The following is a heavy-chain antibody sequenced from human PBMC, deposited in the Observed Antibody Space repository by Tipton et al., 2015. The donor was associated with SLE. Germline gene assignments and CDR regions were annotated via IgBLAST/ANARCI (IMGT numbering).Heavy chain of an antibody. CDR2: INHSGST. J-gene: IGHJ6*02. D-gene: IGHD2-21*01. CDR1: GGSFSGYY. Sequence: TLSLTCAVYGGSFSGYYWSWIRQPPGMGLEWIGEINHSGSTSYNPSLKSRVTISVDTSKNQFSLKLSSVTAADTAVYYCARSRGGPIVEMGMDVWGQGTTVTVSS. V-gene: IGHV4-34*01. CDR3: ARSRGGPIVEMGMDV.